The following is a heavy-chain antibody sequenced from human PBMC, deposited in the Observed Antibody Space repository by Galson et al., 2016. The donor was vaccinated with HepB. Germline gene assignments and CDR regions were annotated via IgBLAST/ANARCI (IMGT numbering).Heavy chain of an antibody. V-gene: IGHV3-21*01. D-gene: IGHD3-3*01. CDR3: ARDRSRFSSGYYTGARDVFAI. Sequence: SLRLSCAASGFTFSTYTMNWVRQAPGKGLEWVSYISSTSTYIDYADSVKGRFTISRENAKNSLYLQMNSLRAEDTAVYYCARDRSRFSSGYYTGARDVFAICGQGTVVTVSS. J-gene: IGHJ3*02. CDR2: ISSTSTYI. CDR1: GFTFSTYT.